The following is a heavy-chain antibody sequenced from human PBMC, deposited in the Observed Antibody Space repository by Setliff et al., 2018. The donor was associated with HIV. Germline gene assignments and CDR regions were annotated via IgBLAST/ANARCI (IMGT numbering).Heavy chain of an antibody. D-gene: IGHD4-4*01. J-gene: IGHJ5*01. Sequence: GGSLRLSCAASGFTFSAYAMTWVRQAPGKGLEWVSIISGSGDSTYYADSVKGRFTISRDNAKNTVYLQMNSLRAEDTALYYCASDPPDGYSLFDSWGLGTLVTVSS. CDR3: ASDPPDGYSLFDS. V-gene: IGHV3-23*01. CDR2: ISGSGDST. CDR1: GFTFSAYA.